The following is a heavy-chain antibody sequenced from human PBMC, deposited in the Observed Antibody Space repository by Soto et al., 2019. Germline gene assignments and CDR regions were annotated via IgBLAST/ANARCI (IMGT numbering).Heavy chain of an antibody. Sequence: QVQLVQSGAEVKKPGASVKISCEASGYSFTSQYVHWVRQAPGQGLEWMGIINPNGGSTTYAQKFQGRVHMTRGTSTSTAQREASRPTTEGTAGFFFGKEQRRRPGGGGTEPLDIWGQGTMVTVAS. J-gene: IGHJ3*02. D-gene: IGHD3-16*01. CDR1: GYSFTSQY. CDR3: GKEQRRRPGGGGTEPLDI. CDR2: INPNGGST. V-gene: IGHV1-46*03.